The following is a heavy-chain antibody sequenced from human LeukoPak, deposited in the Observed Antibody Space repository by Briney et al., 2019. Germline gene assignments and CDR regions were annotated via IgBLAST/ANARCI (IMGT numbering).Heavy chain of an antibody. D-gene: IGHD6-13*01. Sequence: ASVKVSCKASGYTFTGYYIHWVRQAPGQGLEWMGWIDPNNGGTNRAQKFQGRVTMTRDTSISTAYMELSRLRSDDTAVYYCARGSNLKYYFDYWGQGTLVTVSS. CDR3: ARGSNLKYYFDY. CDR1: GYTFTGYY. J-gene: IGHJ4*02. CDR2: IDPNNGGT. V-gene: IGHV1-2*02.